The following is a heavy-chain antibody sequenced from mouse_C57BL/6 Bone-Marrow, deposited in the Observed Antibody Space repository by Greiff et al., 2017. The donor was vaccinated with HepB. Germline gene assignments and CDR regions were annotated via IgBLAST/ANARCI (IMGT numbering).Heavy chain of an antibody. V-gene: IGHV5-4*01. D-gene: IGHD1-1*01. J-gene: IGHJ1*03. Sequence: EVKLMESGEGLVKPGGSLKLSCAASGFTFSSYAMSWVRQTPEKRLEWVATISDGGSYTYYPDNVKGRFTISRDNAKNNLYLQMSHLKSEDTAMYYCARENYYGSSYYWYFDVWGTGTTVTVSS. CDR2: ISDGGSYT. CDR1: GFTFSSYA. CDR3: ARENYYGSSYYWYFDV.